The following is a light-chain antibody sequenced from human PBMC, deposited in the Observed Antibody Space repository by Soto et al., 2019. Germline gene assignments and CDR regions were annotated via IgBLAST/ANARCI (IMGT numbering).Light chain of an antibody. CDR1: QSVSSY. CDR3: QQRSNWQYT. CDR2: DAS. Sequence: EIVLTQSPATLSLSPGERATLSCRASQSVSSYLAWYQQKPGQAPRLLIYDASNRATGIPARFSGRGSGTDFTLTISSLEPEDFAVYYCQQRSNWQYTFGQGTKLEIK. V-gene: IGKV3-11*01. J-gene: IGKJ2*01.